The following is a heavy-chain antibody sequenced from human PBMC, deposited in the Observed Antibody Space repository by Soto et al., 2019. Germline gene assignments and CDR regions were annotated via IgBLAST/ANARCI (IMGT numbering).Heavy chain of an antibody. V-gene: IGHV3-74*03. CDR2: INGDGASL. CDR3: AREGSLGLDV. Sequence: EVRLEEAGGGFVQPGGSLRVSCSGSGFIFSSFWMHWVRQGPGKGLEWVSRINGDGASLAYAESVKGRFSISRDNVKNTLHLQMNSLEVDDTAVYFCAREGSLGLDVWGRGMTVTVSS. CDR1: GFIFSSFW. J-gene: IGHJ6*02. D-gene: IGHD3-10*01.